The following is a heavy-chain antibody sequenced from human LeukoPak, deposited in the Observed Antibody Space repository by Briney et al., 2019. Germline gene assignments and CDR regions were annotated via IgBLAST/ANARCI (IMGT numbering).Heavy chain of an antibody. Sequence: GGSLRLSCAASGFTFSSYWMHWVRQAPGKGLVWVSRINSDGSSTSYADSVKGRFTISRDNAKNTLYLQMNSLRAEDTAVYYCAKGPYYDFWSGFPTSNWFDPWGQGTLVTVSS. J-gene: IGHJ5*02. CDR1: GFTFSSYW. D-gene: IGHD3-3*01. V-gene: IGHV3-74*01. CDR2: INSDGSST. CDR3: AKGPYYDFWSGFPTSNWFDP.